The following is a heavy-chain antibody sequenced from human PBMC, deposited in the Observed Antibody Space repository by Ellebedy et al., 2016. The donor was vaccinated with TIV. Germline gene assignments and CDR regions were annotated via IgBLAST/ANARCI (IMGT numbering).Heavy chain of an antibody. CDR1: GFTVSNVA. V-gene: IGHV3-23*01. Sequence: GGSLRLSCAASGFTVSNVAMNWVRQAPGKGLEWVSSISSSGVSSDYADSVRGRVTISRDNSKSTLYLQMDSLRADDSAEYYCAKLDSSGYYYGRLDYWGQGTLVTVSS. J-gene: IGHJ4*02. D-gene: IGHD3-22*01. CDR2: ISSSGVSS. CDR3: AKLDSSGYYYGRLDY.